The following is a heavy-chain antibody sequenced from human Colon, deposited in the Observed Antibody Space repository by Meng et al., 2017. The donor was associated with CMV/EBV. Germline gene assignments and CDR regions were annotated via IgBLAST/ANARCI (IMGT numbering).Heavy chain of an antibody. CDR1: GGSFSGYY. V-gene: IGHV4-34*01. CDR2: INHSGST. CDR3: ARGGNWNYYGMDV. D-gene: IGHD1-1*01. J-gene: IGHJ6*02. Sequence: SETLSLTCAVYGGSFSGYYWSWIRQPPGKGLEWIGEINHSGSTNYNPSLKSRVTISVDTSKNQFSLKLSSVTAADTAVYYCARGGNWNYYGMDVWGQGTTVTV.